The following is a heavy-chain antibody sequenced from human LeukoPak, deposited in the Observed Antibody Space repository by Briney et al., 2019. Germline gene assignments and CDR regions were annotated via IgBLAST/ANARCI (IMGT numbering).Heavy chain of an antibody. V-gene: IGHV4-34*01. CDR3: ARELGIKGAFDI. D-gene: IGHD7-27*01. CDR2: IHHSGST. J-gene: IGHJ3*02. Sequence: SETLSLTCAVYGGSFSDYYWSWIRQPPGKGLEWIGEIHHSGSTNYNPSLKRRVTISVAPSENQFSLKLSSVAAADTAVYYCARELGIKGAFDIWGQGTVVTVSS. CDR1: GGSFSDYY.